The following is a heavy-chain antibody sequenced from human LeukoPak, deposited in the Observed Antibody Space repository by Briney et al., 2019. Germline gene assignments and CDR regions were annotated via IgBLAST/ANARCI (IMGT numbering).Heavy chain of an antibody. Sequence: GGSLRPSCAASGFTFSSYSMNWVRQAPGKGLEWVSSISSSSSYIYYADSVKGRFTISRDNAKNSLYLQMNSLRAEDTAVYYCARGIQLWTTYYYYGMDVWGQGTTVTVSS. CDR3: ARGIQLWTTYYYYGMDV. J-gene: IGHJ6*02. V-gene: IGHV3-21*01. D-gene: IGHD5-18*01. CDR1: GFTFSSYS. CDR2: ISSSSSYI.